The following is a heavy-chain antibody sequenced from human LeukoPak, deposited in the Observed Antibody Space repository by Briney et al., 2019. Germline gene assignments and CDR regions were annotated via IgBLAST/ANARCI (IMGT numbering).Heavy chain of an antibody. CDR3: AKEVVGATGYFDY. V-gene: IGHV3-48*01. CDR2: ISSSSSTI. D-gene: IGHD1-26*01. J-gene: IGHJ4*02. Sequence: PGGSLRPSCAASGFTFSSYSMNWVRQAPGKGLEWVSYISSSSSTIYYADSVKGRFTISRDNAKNSLYPQMNSLRAEDTAVYYCAKEVVGATGYFDYWGQGTLVTVSS. CDR1: GFTFSSYS.